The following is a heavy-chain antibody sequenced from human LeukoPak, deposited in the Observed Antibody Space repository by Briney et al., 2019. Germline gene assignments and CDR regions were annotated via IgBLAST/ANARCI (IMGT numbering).Heavy chain of an antibody. CDR1: GFTVSSNY. V-gene: IGHV3-66*01. CDR3: ARDSSTDYYYYNMDV. D-gene: IGHD2/OR15-2a*01. CDR2: IYSGGST. J-gene: IGHJ6*03. Sequence: GGSLRLSCAASGFTVSSNYMSWVRQAPGKGLEWVSVIYSGGSTYYADSVKGRFTISRDNAKNSLYLQMNSLRAEDTAVYYCARDSSTDYYYYNMDVWGKGTTVTVSS.